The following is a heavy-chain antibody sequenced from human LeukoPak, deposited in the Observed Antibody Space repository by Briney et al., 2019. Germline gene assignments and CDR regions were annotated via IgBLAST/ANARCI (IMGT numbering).Heavy chain of an antibody. J-gene: IGHJ6*03. Sequence: GGSLRLSCAGSGFTFSRYNMNWFRQAPGKGLERVSSISSRSSYIFYADSVKGRFTISRDNAKNSLYLQMNSLGAEDTAVYYCARDAQWLVPEGYYYYMDVWGKGTMVTVS. CDR1: GFTFSRYN. V-gene: IGHV3-21*01. D-gene: IGHD6-19*01. CDR3: ARDAQWLVPEGYYYYMDV. CDR2: ISSRSSYI.